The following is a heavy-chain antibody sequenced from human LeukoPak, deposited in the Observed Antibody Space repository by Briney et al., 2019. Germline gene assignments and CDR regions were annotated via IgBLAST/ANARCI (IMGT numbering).Heavy chain of an antibody. CDR3: GRRRPEALIDY. CDR1: GFTFTSYG. Sequence: PGGSLRLSCAASGFTFTSYGMHWVRQAPGKGLEWVAVISYDGSNKYYADSVKGRFTISRDNSKNTLYLQMDSLRADDTAVYFCGRRRPEALIDYWGQGTLVTVSS. J-gene: IGHJ4*02. CDR2: ISYDGSNK. V-gene: IGHV3-30*19. D-gene: IGHD1-14*01.